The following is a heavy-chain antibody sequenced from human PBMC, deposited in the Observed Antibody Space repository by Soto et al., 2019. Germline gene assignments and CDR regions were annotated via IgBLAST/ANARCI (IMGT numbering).Heavy chain of an antibody. CDR2: ISYDGSNK. D-gene: IGHD3-22*01. CDR1: GFTFISYG. CDR3: ANADYYDSSGPSGY. Sequence: WGSLRLSCAASGFTFISYGIRFFRHAPGKGLEWVAVISYDGSNKYYADSVKGRFTISRDNSKNTLYLQMNSLRAEDTAVYYCANADYYDSSGPSGYWGQGTLVTVSS. J-gene: IGHJ4*02. V-gene: IGHV3-30*18.